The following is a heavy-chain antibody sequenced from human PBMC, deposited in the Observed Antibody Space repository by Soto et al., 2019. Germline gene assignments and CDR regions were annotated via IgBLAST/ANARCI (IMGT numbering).Heavy chain of an antibody. CDR2: INAGNGNT. Sequence: ASVKVSCKASGYTFTSYAMHWVRQAPGQRLEWMGWINAGNGNTKYSQKFQGRVTITRDTSASTAYMELSSLRSEDTAVYYCARDTGRRGIYYYYYMDVWGKGTTGTVSS. V-gene: IGHV1-3*01. J-gene: IGHJ6*03. CDR3: ARDTGRRGIYYYYYMDV. CDR1: GYTFTSYA. D-gene: IGHD1-26*01.